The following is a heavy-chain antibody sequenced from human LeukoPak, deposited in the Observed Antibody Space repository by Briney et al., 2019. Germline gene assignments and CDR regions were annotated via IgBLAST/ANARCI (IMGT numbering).Heavy chain of an antibody. J-gene: IGHJ4*02. CDR1: GGSISTT. CDR3: ARDSGRREDY. D-gene: IGHD2-15*01. CDR2: IDPDGSHQ. V-gene: IGHV3-7*01. Sequence: PSETLSLTCTVSGGSISTTEYYWGWIRQAPGKGLEWVANIDPDGSHQYYVDSVKGRFTISKDNAKNSLYLQMNSLRAEDTAVYYCARDSGRREDYWGQGALVTVSS.